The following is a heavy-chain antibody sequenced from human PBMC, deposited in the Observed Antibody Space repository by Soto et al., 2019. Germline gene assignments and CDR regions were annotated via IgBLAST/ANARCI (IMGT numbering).Heavy chain of an antibody. D-gene: IGHD2-15*01. Sequence: GGSLRLSCAASGFAFSSFWMSWVRQAPGKGLEWLANIKEDGSEKYYVDSLKGRFTISRDNAKNSLYVQMNSLRVEDTAVYYCARGGIGYCTGGSCYYTAFDIWGQGSMVTVSS. V-gene: IGHV3-7*01. CDR3: ARGGIGYCTGGSCYYTAFDI. CDR1: GFAFSSFW. J-gene: IGHJ3*02. CDR2: IKEDGSEK.